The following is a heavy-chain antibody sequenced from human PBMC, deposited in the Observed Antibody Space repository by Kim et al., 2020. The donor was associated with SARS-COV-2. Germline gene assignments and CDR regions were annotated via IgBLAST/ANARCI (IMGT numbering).Heavy chain of an antibody. V-gene: IGHV3-23*01. CDR1: GFTFSADA. CDR2: IRGGGSST. J-gene: IGHJ5*02. CDR3: ARDLTRITGTTLGNCFDP. Sequence: GGSLRLSCAASGFTFSADAMSWVRQAPGKGLEWVSTIRGGGSSTKYADSVKGRFTISRDNSTNTLFLQMDSLRAEDTAVYYCARDLTRITGTTLGNCFDPCGQGTLVTVSS. D-gene: IGHD1-20*01.